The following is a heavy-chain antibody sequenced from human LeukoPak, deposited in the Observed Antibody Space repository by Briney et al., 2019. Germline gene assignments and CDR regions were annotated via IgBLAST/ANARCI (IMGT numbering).Heavy chain of an antibody. D-gene: IGHD4-11*01. CDR2: IRHDGSEK. V-gene: IGHV3-7*01. Sequence: PAGSLRLSCAASGFTFSSYWMSWVRPAPRKGLEWVANIRHDGSEKYYVDSVKGRFTISKDNAKDSLYLQMNSLRVEDTAVYYWARGGSRQYNFWGQGTLVTVSS. CDR3: ARGGSRQYNF. J-gene: IGHJ4*02. CDR1: GFTFSSYW.